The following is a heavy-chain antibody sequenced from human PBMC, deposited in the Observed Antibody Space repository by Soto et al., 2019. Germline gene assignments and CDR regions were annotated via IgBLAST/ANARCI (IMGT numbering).Heavy chain of an antibody. CDR2: ISAYNGNT. Sequence: ASVKVSCKASGYTFTSYGISWVRQAPGQGLEGMGWISAYNGNTNYAQKLQGRVTMTTDTSTSTAYRELRSLRSDDTAVYYCARDSPPVDYWGQGTLVTVSS. CDR1: GYTFTSYG. J-gene: IGHJ4*02. CDR3: ARDSPPVDY. V-gene: IGHV1-18*01.